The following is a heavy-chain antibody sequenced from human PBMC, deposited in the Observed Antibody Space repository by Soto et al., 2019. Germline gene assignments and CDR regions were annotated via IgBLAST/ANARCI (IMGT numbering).Heavy chain of an antibody. D-gene: IGHD1-26*01. J-gene: IGHJ3*02. CDR1: GFSFSNHW. CDR2: ISPDGSIT. CDR3: ARPRSKSSSGFDI. Sequence: EVQLVESGGGLAQPGGSLRLSCAASGFSFSNHWIHWVRQAPGQGLESITRISPDGSITDYAGYVRGRFTISRDNAKDTLYLPMSSLRVEDTAVYYCARPRSKSSSGFDIWGQGTTVTVSS. V-gene: IGHV3-74*01.